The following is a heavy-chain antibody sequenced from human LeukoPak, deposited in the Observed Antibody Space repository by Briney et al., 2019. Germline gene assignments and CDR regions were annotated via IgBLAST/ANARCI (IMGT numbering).Heavy chain of an antibody. Sequence: PSETLSLTCAVYGGSFSGYYWSWIRQPPGKGLEWIGEINHSGSTNYNPSLKSRVTISVDTSKNQLSLKLSSVTAADTAVYYCARGGGIVGATAWGQGTLVTVSS. CDR3: ARGGGIVGATA. D-gene: IGHD1-26*01. CDR2: INHSGST. CDR1: GGSFSGYY. V-gene: IGHV4-34*01. J-gene: IGHJ5*02.